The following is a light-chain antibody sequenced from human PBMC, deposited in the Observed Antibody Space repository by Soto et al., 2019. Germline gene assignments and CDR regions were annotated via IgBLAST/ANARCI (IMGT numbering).Light chain of an antibody. CDR2: STS. CDR3: QQSFSTPLT. J-gene: IGKJ4*01. Sequence: DIQMTQSPTSLSASVGDRVTTTRRASQGISIYLNWYQQKPGKAPKFLIYSTSSLQSGVPSRFSGSGSGTDFTLTISSLQPDDFATYYCQQSFSTPLTFGGGTKV. V-gene: IGKV1-39*01. CDR1: QGISIY.